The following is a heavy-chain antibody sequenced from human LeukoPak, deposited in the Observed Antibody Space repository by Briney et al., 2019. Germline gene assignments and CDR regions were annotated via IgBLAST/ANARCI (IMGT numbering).Heavy chain of an antibody. Sequence: AGGSLRLSCAASGFTFDDYAMHWVRQAPGKGLEWVSGISWNSGSIGYADSVKGRFTISRDNAKNSLYLQMNSLRAEDTAVYYCARDYHSSGHCWGQGTLVTVSS. D-gene: IGHD3-22*01. V-gene: IGHV3-9*01. CDR1: GFTFDDYA. CDR2: ISWNSGSI. J-gene: IGHJ4*02. CDR3: ARDYHSSGHC.